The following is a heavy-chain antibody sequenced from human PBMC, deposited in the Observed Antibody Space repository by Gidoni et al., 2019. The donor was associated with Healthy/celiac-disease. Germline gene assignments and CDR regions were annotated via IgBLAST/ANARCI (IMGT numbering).Heavy chain of an antibody. CDR1: GFPFSSYA. Sequence: EVQLLESGGGLVQPGGSLRLSCAASGFPFSSYAMSWVRQAPGKGLEWVSAISGSGGSTYYADSVKGRFTISRDNSKNTLYLQMNSLRAEDTAVYYCAKATSPPTHYFDYWGQGTLVTVSS. CDR2: ISGSGGST. V-gene: IGHV3-23*01. CDR3: AKATSPPTHYFDY. J-gene: IGHJ4*02.